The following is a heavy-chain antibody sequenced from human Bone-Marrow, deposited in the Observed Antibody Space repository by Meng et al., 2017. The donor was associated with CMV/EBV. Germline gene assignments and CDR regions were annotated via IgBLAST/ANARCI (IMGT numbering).Heavy chain of an antibody. CDR2: ISSSGSTI. D-gene: IGHD1-7*01. CDR3: ARVQTGTTWDYFDY. Sequence: GESLKISCVASGFTFSTYAMHWVRQAPGKGLEWVSYISSSGSTIYYADSVKGRFTISRDNAKNSLYLQMNSLRAEDTAVYYCARVQTGTTWDYFDYWGQGTLVAVSS. CDR1: GFTFSTYA. V-gene: IGHV3-48*04. J-gene: IGHJ4*02.